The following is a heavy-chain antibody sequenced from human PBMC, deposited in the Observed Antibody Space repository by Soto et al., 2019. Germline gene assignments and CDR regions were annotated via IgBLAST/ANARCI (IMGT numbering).Heavy chain of an antibody. J-gene: IGHJ3*02. Sequence: PSETLSLTCAVYGGSVSSGNYYWSWIRQHPGKGLEWIGEMSHRGGTHFNPSLKSRVTISVDTSKTHFSLKMSSVPAADTALYYCARVERGTATTVVDAFDIWGPGTMVTVSS. CDR1: GGSVSSGNYY. CDR3: ARVERGTATTVVDAFDI. V-gene: IGHV4-61*03. D-gene: IGHD1-1*01. CDR2: MSHRGGT.